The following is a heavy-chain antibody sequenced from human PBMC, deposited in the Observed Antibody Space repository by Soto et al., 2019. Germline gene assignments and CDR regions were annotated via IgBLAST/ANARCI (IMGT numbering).Heavy chain of an antibody. D-gene: IGHD3-22*01. CDR3: ARLLYDRSGYYYFDY. Sequence: SETLSLTCTVSGGSISSGGYYWSWIRQPPGKGLEWIGYIYHSGSTYYNPSLKSRVTISVDRSKNQFSLKLSSVTAADTAVYYCARLLYDRSGYYYFDYWGRGTLVTVSS. J-gene: IGHJ4*02. CDR1: GGSISSGGYY. V-gene: IGHV4-30-2*01. CDR2: IYHSGST.